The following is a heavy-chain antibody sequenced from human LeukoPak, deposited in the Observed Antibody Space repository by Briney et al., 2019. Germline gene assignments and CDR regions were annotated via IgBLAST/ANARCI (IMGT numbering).Heavy chain of an antibody. CDR3: AKDHDYGDYGETYYFDY. Sequence: GGSLRLSCAASGFTFSGYWMTWVRQAPGKGLEWGAVISYDGSNEYYADFVKGRFTISRDNSNNTLYLQMNTLRDADTAVYYCAKDHDYGDYGETYYFDYWGQGTLVTVSS. D-gene: IGHD4-17*01. CDR1: GFTFSGYW. CDR2: ISYDGSNE. V-gene: IGHV3-30*18. J-gene: IGHJ4*02.